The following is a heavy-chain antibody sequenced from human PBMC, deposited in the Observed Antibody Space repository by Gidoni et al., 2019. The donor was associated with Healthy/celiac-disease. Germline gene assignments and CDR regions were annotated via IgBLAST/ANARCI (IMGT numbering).Heavy chain of an antibody. CDR3: AREGSSIAARFSFYYGMDV. CDR1: GFTFSSYA. J-gene: IGHJ6*02. Sequence: QVQLVEAAGGVVQPGRSLRLSCAASGFTFSSYAMHWVRQAPGKGLECVAVISYDGSNKYYADSVKGRFTISRDNSKNTLYLQMNSLRAEDTAVYYCAREGSSIAARFSFYYGMDVWGQGTTVTVSS. D-gene: IGHD6-6*01. V-gene: IGHV3-30*14. CDR2: ISYDGSNK.